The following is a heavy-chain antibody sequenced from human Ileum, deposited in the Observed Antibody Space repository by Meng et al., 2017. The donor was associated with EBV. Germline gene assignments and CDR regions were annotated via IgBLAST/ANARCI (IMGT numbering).Heavy chain of an antibody. Sequence: QVPLQEAGPGLVKPSGTLALACADSGGTISSMNRRSWVRQAPGKGLEWIGEIHHTESTNYNPSLKSRVTISGDKSKNQFSLKLSSVTAADTAVYYCARESYSDSSGYYSLDYWGQGSLVTVSS. D-gene: IGHD3-22*01. J-gene: IGHJ4*02. V-gene: IGHV4-4*02. CDR2: IHHTEST. CDR1: GGTISSMNR. CDR3: ARESYSDSSGYYSLDY.